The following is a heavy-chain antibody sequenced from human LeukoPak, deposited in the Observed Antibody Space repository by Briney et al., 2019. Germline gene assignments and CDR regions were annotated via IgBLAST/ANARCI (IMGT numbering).Heavy chain of an antibody. CDR2: INHSGST. D-gene: IGHD3-22*01. V-gene: IGHV4-34*01. CDR3: ARGDSSGYRAPGAFDI. Sequence: SETLSLTCAVYSGSFSGYYWSWIRQPPGKGLEWIGEINHSGSTNYNPSLKSRVTISVDTSKNQFSLKLSSVTAADTAVYYCARGDSSGYRAPGAFDIWGQGTMVTVSS. CDR1: SGSFSGYY. J-gene: IGHJ3*02.